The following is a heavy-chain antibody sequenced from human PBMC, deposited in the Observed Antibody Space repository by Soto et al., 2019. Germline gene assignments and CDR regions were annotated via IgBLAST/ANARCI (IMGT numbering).Heavy chain of an antibody. D-gene: IGHD5-12*01. CDR1: GGSISSYY. Sequence: SETLSLTCTVSGGSISSYYWSWIRQPPGKGLEWIGYIYYSGSTNYNPSLKSRVTISVDTSKNQFSLKLSSVTAADTAVYYCAMGPGSGYVRKNVGFDYWGQGTLVTVSS. CDR2: IYYSGST. V-gene: IGHV4-59*01. J-gene: IGHJ4*02. CDR3: AMGPGSGYVRKNVGFDY.